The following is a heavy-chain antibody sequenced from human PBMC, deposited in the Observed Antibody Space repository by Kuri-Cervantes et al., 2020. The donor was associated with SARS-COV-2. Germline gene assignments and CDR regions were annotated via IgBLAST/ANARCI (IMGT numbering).Heavy chain of an antibody. CDR2: IRYDGSNK. V-gene: IGHV3-30*02. D-gene: IGHD2-2*02. J-gene: IGHJ6*03. CDR1: GFTFSDAW. Sequence: GESLKISCAASGFTFSDAWMSWVRQAPGKGLEWVAFIRYDGSNKYYADSVKGRFTISRDNSKNTLYLQMNSLRAEDTAVYYCANLPAAINNYYYYYMDVWGKGTTVTVSS. CDR3: ANLPAAINNYYYYYMDV.